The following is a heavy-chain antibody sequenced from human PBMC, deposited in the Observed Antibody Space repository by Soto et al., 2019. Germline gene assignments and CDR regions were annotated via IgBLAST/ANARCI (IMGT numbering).Heavy chain of an antibody. Sequence: SETLSLTCTVSGGSISSGDYYWGWIRQPPGKGLEWIGYIYYSGSTYYNPSLKSRVTISVDTSKNQFSLKLSSVTAADTAVYYCARRGGVATNAFDIWGQGTMVTVSS. J-gene: IGHJ3*02. D-gene: IGHD5-12*01. V-gene: IGHV4-30-4*01. CDR2: IYYSGST. CDR3: ARRGGVATNAFDI. CDR1: GGSISSGDYY.